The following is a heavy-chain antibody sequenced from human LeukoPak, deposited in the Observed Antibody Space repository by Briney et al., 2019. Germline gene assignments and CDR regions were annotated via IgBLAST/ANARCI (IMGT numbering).Heavy chain of an antibody. D-gene: IGHD1-1*01. Sequence: GGSLRLSCAASGFTFSSYDMHWVRQATGKGLEWVSAIGTAGDTYYPGSVKGRFTISRENAKNSLYLQMNSLSAGDTAVYYCARVSARRHWSDDGDYYFDYWGQGTLVTVSS. V-gene: IGHV3-13*01. CDR1: GFTFSSYD. J-gene: IGHJ4*02. CDR3: ARVSARRHWSDDGDYYFDY. CDR2: IGTAGDT.